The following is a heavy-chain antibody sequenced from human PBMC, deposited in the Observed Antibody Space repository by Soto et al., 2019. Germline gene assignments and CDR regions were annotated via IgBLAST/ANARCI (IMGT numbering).Heavy chain of an antibody. CDR1: GLTFSTYE. V-gene: IGHV3-48*03. D-gene: IGHD1-7*01. CDR2: IRGGGSPI. Sequence: PGGSLRLSCAASGLTFSTYEINWVRQAPGKGLEWVSYIRGGGSPILYADSVKGRFTISRDNAKNSLYLQMNSLRAEDTAIYYCASKIFGTTYFDYWGQGALVTVSS. J-gene: IGHJ4*02. CDR3: ASKIFGTTYFDY.